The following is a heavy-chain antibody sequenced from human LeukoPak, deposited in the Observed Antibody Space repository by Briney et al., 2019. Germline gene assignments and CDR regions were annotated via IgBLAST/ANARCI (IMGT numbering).Heavy chain of an antibody. CDR1: GGSFSGYY. Sequence: SETLSLTCAAYGGSFSGYYWSWIRQPPGKGLEWIGEINHSGSTNYNPSLKSRVTISVDTSKNQFSLKLSSVTAADTAVYYCARRGGGNSADYYFDYWGQGNLVTVSS. J-gene: IGHJ4*02. CDR3: ARRGGGNSADYYFDY. CDR2: INHSGST. D-gene: IGHD3-10*01. V-gene: IGHV4-34*01.